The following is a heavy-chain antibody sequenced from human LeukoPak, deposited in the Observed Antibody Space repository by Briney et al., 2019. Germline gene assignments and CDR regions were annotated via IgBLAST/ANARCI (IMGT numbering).Heavy chain of an antibody. V-gene: IGHV4-39*07. CDR1: GGSISSSSYY. Sequence: RPSETLSLTCTVSGGSISSSSYYWGWIRQPPGKGLEWIGSIYYSGSTYYNPSLKSRVTISVDTSKNQFSLKLSSVTAADTAVYYCARERLSGSYQRDAFDIWGQGTMVTVSS. CDR3: ARERLSGSYQRDAFDI. CDR2: IYYSGST. J-gene: IGHJ3*02. D-gene: IGHD1-26*01.